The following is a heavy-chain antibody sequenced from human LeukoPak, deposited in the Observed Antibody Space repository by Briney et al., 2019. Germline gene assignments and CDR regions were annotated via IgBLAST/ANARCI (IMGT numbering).Heavy chain of an antibody. CDR3: ANNGIITSFDY. D-gene: IGHD3-16*01. Sequence: GGSLRLSCAASGFTFSSYAMSWVRQAPGKGLEWVSAISGSGGSTYYADSVKGRFTISRDNSKNTLYLQMNSLRAEDTAAYYCANNGIITSFDYWGQGTLVTVSS. CDR1: GFTFSSYA. CDR2: ISGSGGST. V-gene: IGHV3-23*01. J-gene: IGHJ4*02.